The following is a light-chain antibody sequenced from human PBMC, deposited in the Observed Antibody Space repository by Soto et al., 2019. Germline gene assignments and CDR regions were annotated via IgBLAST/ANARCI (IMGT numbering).Light chain of an antibody. CDR1: SSNIGAGYD. Sequence: QPVLTQPPSVSGAPGQRVTISCTGSSSNIGAGYDVHWYQQLPGAAPKLLIYGNTNRPSGVPDRFSGSKSGTSASLAITGLQAADEADYYCQSYDSSLVFGGGTKLTVL. CDR2: GNT. V-gene: IGLV1-40*01. CDR3: QSYDSSLV. J-gene: IGLJ2*01.